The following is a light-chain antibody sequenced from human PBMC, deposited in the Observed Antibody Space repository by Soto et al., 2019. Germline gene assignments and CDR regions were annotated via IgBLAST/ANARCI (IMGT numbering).Light chain of an antibody. CDR1: HDISNY. Sequence: DIEMTQSPSSLSASVGDRVTITCRAGHDISNYLAWYQQKPGKGPKVLIYAASILQSGVPSRFSGSGSGTEFTLTISSLKPEDVETYFCKTYKRAPQTFGQGTKVEVK. V-gene: IGKV1-27*01. J-gene: IGKJ1*01. CDR2: AAS. CDR3: KTYKRAPQT.